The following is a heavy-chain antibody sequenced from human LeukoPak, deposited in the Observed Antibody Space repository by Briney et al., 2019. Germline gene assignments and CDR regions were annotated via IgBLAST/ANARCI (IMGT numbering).Heavy chain of an antibody. V-gene: IGHV4-31*03. CDR3: AREAADSNWFDP. J-gene: IGHJ5*02. D-gene: IGHD6-13*01. Sequence: SETLSLTCTVSGGSISSSSYYWGWIRQPPGKGLEWIGYIYYSGSTYYNPSLKSRVTISVDTSKNQFSLKLSSVTAADTAVYYCAREAADSNWFDPWGQGTLVTVSS. CDR1: GGSISSSSYY. CDR2: IYYSGST.